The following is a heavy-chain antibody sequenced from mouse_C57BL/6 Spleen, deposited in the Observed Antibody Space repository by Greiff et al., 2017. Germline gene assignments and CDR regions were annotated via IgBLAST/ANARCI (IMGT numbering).Heavy chain of an antibody. V-gene: IGHV5-17*01. D-gene: IGHD1-1*01. Sequence: EVQRVESGGGLVKPGGSLKLSCAASGFTFSDYGMHWVRQAPEKGLEWVAYISSGGSTIYYADTVKGRFTISRDNAKNTLFLQMTSLRSEDTAMYYCARPITTVVAGAMDYWGQGTSVTVSS. CDR2: ISSGGSTI. CDR1: GFTFSDYG. CDR3: ARPITTVVAGAMDY. J-gene: IGHJ4*01.